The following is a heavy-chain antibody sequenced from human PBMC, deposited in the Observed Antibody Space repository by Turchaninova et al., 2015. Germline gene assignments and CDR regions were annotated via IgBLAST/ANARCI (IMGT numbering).Heavy chain of an antibody. CDR2: INAGNGNK. Sequence: QVHLVQSGAEVKKPGASVKVSCKASGYSFTTYAIHWVRQAPGQRLEWMGWINAGNGNKKYSQEFQGRVSITRDKSASTVYIEVSSLKSEDTAWYFCAKDGSRISVAGNMYYFDHWGQGTLVSVSS. J-gene: IGHJ4*02. V-gene: IGHV1-3*01. CDR3: AKDGSRISVAGNMYYFDH. CDR1: GYSFTTYA. D-gene: IGHD6-19*01.